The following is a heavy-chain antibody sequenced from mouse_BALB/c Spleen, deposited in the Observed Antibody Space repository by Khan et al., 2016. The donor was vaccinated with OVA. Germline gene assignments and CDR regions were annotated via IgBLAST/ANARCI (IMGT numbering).Heavy chain of an antibody. CDR3: ARGNYYGYAMDY. D-gene: IGHD1-1*01. Sequence: EVELVESGPGLVKPSQSLSLTCTVTGYSITSNYAWNWIRQFPGNKLEWMGYITYSGTTSYNPSLQSRISITRDTSKNQFVLQLNAGTTEDTATYYCARGNYYGYAMDYWGQGTSVTVSS. J-gene: IGHJ4*01. CDR1: GYSITSNYA. V-gene: IGHV3-2*02. CDR2: ITYSGTT.